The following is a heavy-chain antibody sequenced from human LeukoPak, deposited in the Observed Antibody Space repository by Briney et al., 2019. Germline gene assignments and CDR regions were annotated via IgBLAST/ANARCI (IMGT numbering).Heavy chain of an antibody. D-gene: IGHD1-26*01. Sequence: GGSLRLSCVASGFTFSSYAMSWVRQAPGKGLEWVSAISGSGGSTYYADSVKGRFTISRDNSKNTLYLQMNSLRAEDTAVYYCAKDALYSGSYSCFDYWGQGTLVTVSS. CDR1: GFTFSSYA. J-gene: IGHJ4*02. CDR2: ISGSGGST. V-gene: IGHV3-23*01. CDR3: AKDALYSGSYSCFDY.